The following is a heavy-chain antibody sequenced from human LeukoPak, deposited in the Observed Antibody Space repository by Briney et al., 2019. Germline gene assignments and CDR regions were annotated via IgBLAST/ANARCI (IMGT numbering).Heavy chain of an antibody. CDR3: AKGAVAANFAEYFQH. D-gene: IGHD6-19*01. CDR2: IWYDGSNK. Sequence: GGSLRLSCAASGFTFSSYGMHWVRRAPGKGLEWVAVIWYDGSNKYYADSVKGRFTISRDNSKNTLYLQMNSLRAEDTAVYYCAKGAVAANFAEYFQHWGQGTLVTVSS. CDR1: GFTFSSYG. J-gene: IGHJ1*01. V-gene: IGHV3-33*06.